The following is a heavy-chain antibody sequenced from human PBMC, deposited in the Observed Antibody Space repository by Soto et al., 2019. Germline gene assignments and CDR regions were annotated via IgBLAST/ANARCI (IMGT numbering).Heavy chain of an antibody. D-gene: IGHD3-9*01. CDR1: GGTFSSYA. Sequence: QVQLVQSGAEVKKPGSSVKVSCKASGGTFSSYAISWVRQAPGQGLEWMGGIIPIFGTANYAQKFQGRVTITADESTSTAYMELSSLRSEDTAVYYCARGLQDGSDILTVSLNWFDPWGKGTLVTVSS. CDR3: ARGLQDGSDILTVSLNWFDP. J-gene: IGHJ5*02. CDR2: IIPIFGTA. V-gene: IGHV1-69*01.